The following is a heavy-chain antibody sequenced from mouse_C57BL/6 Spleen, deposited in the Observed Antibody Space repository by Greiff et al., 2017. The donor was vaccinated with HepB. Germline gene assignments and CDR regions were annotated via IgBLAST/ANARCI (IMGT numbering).Heavy chain of an antibody. CDR3: ARQGLGRGFAY. Sequence: EVQGVESGGGLVQPGGSLKLSCAASGFTFSDYYMYWVRQTPEKRLEWVAYISNGGGSTYYPDTVKGRFTISRDNAKNTLYLQMSRLKSEDTAMYYCARQGLGRGFAYWGQGTLVTVSA. CDR1: GFTFSDYY. D-gene: IGHD4-1*01. V-gene: IGHV5-12*01. J-gene: IGHJ3*01. CDR2: ISNGGGST.